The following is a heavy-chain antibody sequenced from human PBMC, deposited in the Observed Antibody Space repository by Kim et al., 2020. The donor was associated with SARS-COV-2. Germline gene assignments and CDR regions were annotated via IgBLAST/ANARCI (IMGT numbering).Heavy chain of an antibody. CDR2: VKGDGSEK. V-gene: IGHV3-7*01. Sequence: GGSLRLSCAASAFTFSDYWMTWVRQAPGKGLEWLANVKGDGSEKHYVDSVRGRFTISRDNAKNSLYLQMYSLRVEDTAVYDCARGSSHYYDSHGVDVWGQGTKVTVSS. CDR3: ARGSSHYYDSHGVDV. CDR1: AFTFSDYW. D-gene: IGHD3-22*01. J-gene: IGHJ6*02.